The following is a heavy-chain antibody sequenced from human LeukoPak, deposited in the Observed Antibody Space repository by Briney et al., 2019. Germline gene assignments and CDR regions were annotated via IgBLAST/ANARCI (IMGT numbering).Heavy chain of an antibody. Sequence: SVKVSCKASGGTFSSYTISWVRQAPGQGLEWTGRIIPILGIANYAQKFQGRVTITADKSTSTACMELSSLRSEDTAVYYCAREGVVPAAIYYYYMDVWGKGTTVTVSS. CDR1: GGTFSSYT. V-gene: IGHV1-69*04. CDR2: IIPILGIA. CDR3: AREGVVPAAIYYYYMDV. J-gene: IGHJ6*03. D-gene: IGHD2-2*01.